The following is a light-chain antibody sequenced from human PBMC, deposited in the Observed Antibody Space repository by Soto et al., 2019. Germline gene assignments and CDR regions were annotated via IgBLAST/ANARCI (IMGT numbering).Light chain of an antibody. Sequence: DIPMTQSPSTLSASVGDRVTITCRASQTISSFLAWYQHKVGEAPKLLIAEASSLESGVPSRFSGSGSGTEFTLTISRLQPDDVATYYCQHYISFPWTFGQGTKVDIK. J-gene: IGKJ1*01. CDR3: QHYISFPWT. CDR1: QTISSF. CDR2: EAS. V-gene: IGKV1-5*01.